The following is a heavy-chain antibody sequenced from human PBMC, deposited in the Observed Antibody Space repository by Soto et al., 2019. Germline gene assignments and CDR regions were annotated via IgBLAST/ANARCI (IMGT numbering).Heavy chain of an antibody. CDR1: GGSITSSGSA. J-gene: IGHJ4*02. Sequence: QLQLQESGPGLVKPSETLSLTCNASGGSITSSGSAWGWIRQSPGKGLEWIGTIDYSGNIYYIPSLKSRITISVDTPKNQISLKLSSVTSADTAVYYCARHIHNQGFEYYFDSWGQGTLVTVSS. D-gene: IGHD1-1*01. CDR3: ARHIHNQGFEYYFDS. V-gene: IGHV4-39*01. CDR2: IDYSGNI.